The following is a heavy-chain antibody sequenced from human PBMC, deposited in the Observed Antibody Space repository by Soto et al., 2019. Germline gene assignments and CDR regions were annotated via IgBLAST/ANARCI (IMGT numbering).Heavy chain of an antibody. CDR3: ARGVRAESYYNAFDY. CDR2: ISHNDEPKI. Sequence: QVQLVESGGGVDQPGSSLRLSCSASGFSFKNYAFHWVRQAPGKGLEWVALISHNDEPKIFYADSVQGRFTISRDNFKNTVYLQMNSLRDEDTAVYHCARGVRAESYYNAFDYWGQGAQVTVSS. D-gene: IGHD3-10*01. J-gene: IGHJ4*01. V-gene: IGHV3-30-3*01. CDR1: GFSFKNYA.